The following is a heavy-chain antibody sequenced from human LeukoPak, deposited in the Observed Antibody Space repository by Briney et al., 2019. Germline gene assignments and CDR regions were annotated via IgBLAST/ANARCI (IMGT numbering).Heavy chain of an antibody. CDR2: ISAYNGNT. V-gene: IGHV1-18*01. CDR1: GFTFTSYG. CDR3: ARGSPISSTSCYFAY. Sequence: GGSLRLSCAASGFTFTSYGISWVRQAPGQGLEWMGWISAYNGNTNYAQKLQGRVTMTTDTSTSTAYMELRSLRSDDTAVYYCARGSPISSTSCYFAYWGQGTLVTVSS. J-gene: IGHJ4*02. D-gene: IGHD2-2*01.